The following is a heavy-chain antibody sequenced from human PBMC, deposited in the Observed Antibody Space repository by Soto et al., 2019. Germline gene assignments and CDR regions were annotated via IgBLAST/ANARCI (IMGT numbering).Heavy chain of an antibody. V-gene: IGHV4-31*03. J-gene: IGHJ6*02. CDR1: GGSISSGGYY. CDR2: IYYSVST. CDR3: ARDRITMVRGALPYRWGMDV. D-gene: IGHD3-10*01. Sequence: PSETLSLTCTVSGGSISSGGYYWSWIRQHPGKGLEWIGYIYYSVSTYYNPSLKSRVTISVDTSKNQFSLKLSSVTAADTAVYYCARDRITMVRGALPYRWGMDVWGQGTTVTVSS.